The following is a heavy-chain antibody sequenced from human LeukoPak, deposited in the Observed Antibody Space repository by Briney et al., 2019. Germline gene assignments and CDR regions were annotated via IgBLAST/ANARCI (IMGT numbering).Heavy chain of an antibody. CDR2: ISSSGSYI. D-gene: IGHD3-22*01. CDR1: GFTFSSYS. J-gene: IGHJ3*02. Sequence: GGSLRLSCAASGFTFSSYSMNWVRQAPGKGLERVSSISSSGSYIYYADSVKGRFTISRDNAENSLYLQMNSLRAEDTAVYYCALGYYDSSGYYQSAFDIWGQGTMVTVSS. CDR3: ALGYYDSSGYYQSAFDI. V-gene: IGHV3-21*01.